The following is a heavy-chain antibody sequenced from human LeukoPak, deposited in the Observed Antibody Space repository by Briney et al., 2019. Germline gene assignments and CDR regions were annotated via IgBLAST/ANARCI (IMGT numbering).Heavy chain of an antibody. CDR3: ARDHYGYYGSGSYRRFDY. CDR2: INHSGST. D-gene: IGHD3-10*01. V-gene: IGHV4-34*01. Sequence: PSETLSLTCAVYGGSFSGYYWSWIRQPPGKGLEWIGEINHSGSTNYNPSLKSRVTISVDTSKNQFSLKLSSVTAADTAVYYCARDHYGYYGSGSYRRFDYWGQGTLVTVSS. J-gene: IGHJ4*02. CDR1: GGSFSGYY.